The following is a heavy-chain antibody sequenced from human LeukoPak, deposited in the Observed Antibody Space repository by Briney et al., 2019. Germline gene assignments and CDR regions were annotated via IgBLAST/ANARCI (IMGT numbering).Heavy chain of an antibody. CDR2: ISYDGSNE. CDR1: GFTFSSYV. CDR3: ARDMGWQQFDQ. J-gene: IGHJ4*02. V-gene: IGHV3-30*04. Sequence: GGSLRLSCAASGFTFSSYVMHWVRQAPGKGLEWVAIISYDGSNEYYADSVKGRFTISRDNSKNTLYLQMNSLTVEDTAVYYCARDMGWQQFDQWGQGTLVTVSS. D-gene: IGHD5-24*01.